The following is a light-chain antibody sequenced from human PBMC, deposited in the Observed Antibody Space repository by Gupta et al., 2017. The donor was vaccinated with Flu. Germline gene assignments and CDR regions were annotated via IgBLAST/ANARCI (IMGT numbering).Light chain of an antibody. CDR1: QSVSNN. J-gene: IGKJ4*01. V-gene: IGKV3-15*01. CDR3: QQYYNWLPT. CDR2: GAS. Sequence: EIVMTQSPATLSVSPGERAILSCRASQSVSNNLAWYQQKPGQAPRLLIYGASTRATGIPARFSGSGSGTEFTLTISRLQSEDFEVYYCQQYYNWLPTFGGGTKVEIK.